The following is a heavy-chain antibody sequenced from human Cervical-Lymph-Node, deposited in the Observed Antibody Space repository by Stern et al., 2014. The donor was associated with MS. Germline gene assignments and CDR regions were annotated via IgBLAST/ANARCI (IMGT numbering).Heavy chain of an antibody. CDR2: IYPGDSET. Sequence: VQLGESGAELIRPGESLKISCKGSGYKFSIYWIAWGRQMPGKGLERMGIIYPGDSETRYSPSFQGQVTMSADKSTSTAYLQWSSLNASDTAMYFCARQTTAWASDVWGQGTLVTVSS. CDR1: GYKFSIYW. J-gene: IGHJ4*02. D-gene: IGHD1-14*01. V-gene: IGHV5-51*01. CDR3: ARQTTAWASDV.